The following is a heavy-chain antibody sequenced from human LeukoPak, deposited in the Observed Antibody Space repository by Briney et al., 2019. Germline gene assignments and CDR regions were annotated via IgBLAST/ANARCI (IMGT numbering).Heavy chain of an antibody. CDR2: INPNSGGT. V-gene: IGHV1-2*02. CDR1: GYTFTSYG. J-gene: IGHJ4*02. Sequence: ASVKVSCKASGYTFTSYGISWVRQAPGQGLEWMGWINPNSGGTNYAQKFQGRVTMTRDTSITTAYMELSRLRSDDTAIYYCAKDLGRGGDYWGQGTLVTVSS. CDR3: AKDLGRGGDY. D-gene: IGHD3-10*01.